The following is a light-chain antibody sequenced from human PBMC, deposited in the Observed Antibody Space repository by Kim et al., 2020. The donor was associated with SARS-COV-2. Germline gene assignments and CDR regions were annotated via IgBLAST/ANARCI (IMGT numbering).Light chain of an antibody. J-gene: IGKJ1*01. CDR3: QHYNNWLWT. CDR2: NAS. V-gene: IGKV3-15*01. Sequence: VHPRKTTTRSWTANQRISSNIARYRQKPGQAPRLLIYNASTRATGIPARFSGSRSETVFTLTISSLQSEDFAVYYCQHYNNWLWTFGQGAKVDIK. CDR1: QRISSN.